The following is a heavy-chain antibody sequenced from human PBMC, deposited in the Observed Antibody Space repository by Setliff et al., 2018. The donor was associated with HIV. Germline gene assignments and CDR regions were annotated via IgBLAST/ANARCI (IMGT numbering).Heavy chain of an antibody. CDR1: GYTFTGYY. V-gene: IGHV1-2*02. D-gene: IGHD3-22*01. CDR3: ARGAYYYDTSGYPRDPFDL. J-gene: IGHJ3*01. Sequence: ASVKVSCKASGYTFTGYYIYWVRQAPGQGLEWMGWINPHSGSTNYAQKFQGRVTMTRDTSISTASMELSRLRSDDTAVYYCARGAYYYDTSGYPRDPFDLWGQGTMVTVSS. CDR2: INPHSGST.